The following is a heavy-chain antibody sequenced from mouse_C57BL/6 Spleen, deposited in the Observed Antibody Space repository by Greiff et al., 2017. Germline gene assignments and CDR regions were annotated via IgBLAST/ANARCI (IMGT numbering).Heavy chain of an antibody. J-gene: IGHJ2*01. CDR1: GYTFTSYT. CDR2: INPSSGYT. D-gene: IGHD2-4*01. Sequence: QVQLKESGAELARPGASVKMSCKASGYTFTSYTMHWVKQRPGQGLEWIGYINPSSGYTKYNQKFKDKATLTADKSSSTAYMQLSSLTSEDSAVYYCARGYDYDEADYWGQGTTLTVSS. CDR3: ARGYDYDEADY. V-gene: IGHV1-4*01.